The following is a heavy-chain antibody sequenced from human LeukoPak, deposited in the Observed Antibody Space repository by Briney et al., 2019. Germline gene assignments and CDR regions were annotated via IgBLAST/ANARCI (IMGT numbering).Heavy chain of an antibody. J-gene: IGHJ3*02. CDR1: GYTFTGYY. CDR2: INPNSGGT. Sequence: ASVKVSCKASGYTFTGYYMHWVRQAPGQGLEWMGWINPNSGGTNYAQKSQGRVTMTRDTSISTAYMELSRLRSDDTAVYYCARIPAYYDYVWGTNDAFDIWGQGTMVTVPS. V-gene: IGHV1-2*02. D-gene: IGHD3-16*01. CDR3: ARIPAYYDYVWGTNDAFDI.